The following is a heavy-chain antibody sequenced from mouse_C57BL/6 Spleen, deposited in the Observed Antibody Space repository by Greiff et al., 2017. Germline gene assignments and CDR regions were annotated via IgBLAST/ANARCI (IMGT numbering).Heavy chain of an antibody. CDR1: GYTFTSYG. CDR3: AREDYYDYAWFAY. CDR2: IYPRSGNT. Sequence: QVQLQQSGAELARPGASVKLSCKASGYTFTSYGISWVKQRTGQGLEWIGEIYPRSGNTYYNEKFKGKATLTADKSSSTAYMELRSLTSEDSAVYFCAREDYYDYAWFAYWSQGTLVTVSA. V-gene: IGHV1-81*01. D-gene: IGHD2-4*01. J-gene: IGHJ3*01.